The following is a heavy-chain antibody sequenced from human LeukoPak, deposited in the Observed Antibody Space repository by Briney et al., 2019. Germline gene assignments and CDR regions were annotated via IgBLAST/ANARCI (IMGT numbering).Heavy chain of an antibody. CDR1: GFTFSSYG. J-gene: IGHJ4*02. Sequence: GGSLRLSCAASGFTFSSYGMHWVRQAPGKGLEWVAVISYDGSNKYYADSVKGRFTISRDNSKNTLYLQMNSLRAEDTAVYYCAKDFPCNRKTYPLGLGYWGQGTLVTVSS. V-gene: IGHV3-30*18. CDR2: ISYDGSNK. CDR3: AKDFPCNRKTYPLGLGY. D-gene: IGHD1-14*01.